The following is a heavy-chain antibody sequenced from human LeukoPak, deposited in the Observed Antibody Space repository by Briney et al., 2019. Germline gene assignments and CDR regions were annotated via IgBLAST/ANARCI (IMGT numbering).Heavy chain of an antibody. D-gene: IGHD6-13*01. J-gene: IGHJ5*02. V-gene: IGHV6-1*01. Sequence: SQTLSLTCAISGDSVSSNSAAWNWIRQSPSRGLEWLGRTYYRSKWYNDYAVSVKSRITINPDTSKNQFSLQLNSVTPEDTAVYYCARSDPKIYSSSWYNWFDPWGQGTLVTVSS. CDR3: ARSDPKIYSSSWYNWFDP. CDR1: GDSVSSNSAA. CDR2: TYYRSKWYN.